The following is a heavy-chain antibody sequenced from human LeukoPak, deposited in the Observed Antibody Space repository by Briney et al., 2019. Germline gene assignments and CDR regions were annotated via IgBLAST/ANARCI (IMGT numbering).Heavy chain of an antibody. J-gene: IGHJ4*02. V-gene: IGHV4-61*02. CDR3: ARDGDSSGYLDY. CDR1: GGSISSGSYY. D-gene: IGHD3-22*01. CDR2: IYTSGST. Sequence: PSQTLSLTCTVSGGSISSGSYYWGWLRQPAGKGLEWIGRIYTSGSTNYTPSLKSRVTISVDTSKNQFSLKLSSVTAADTAVYYCARDGDSSGYLDYWGQGTLVTVSS.